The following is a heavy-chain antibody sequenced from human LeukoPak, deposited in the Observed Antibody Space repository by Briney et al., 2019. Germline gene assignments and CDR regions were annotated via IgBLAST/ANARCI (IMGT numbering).Heavy chain of an antibody. D-gene: IGHD3-10*01. Sequence: GGSLRLSCAASGFTFSSYEMNWVRQAPGKGLEWVSYISSSGSTIFYADSVKGRFTISRDNAKSSLHLQMNSLRAEDTAVYYCASLYGSGSYYDHYYYGMDAWGKGTTVTVSS. J-gene: IGHJ6*04. V-gene: IGHV3-48*03. CDR2: ISSSGSTI. CDR3: ASLYGSGSYYDHYYYGMDA. CDR1: GFTFSSYE.